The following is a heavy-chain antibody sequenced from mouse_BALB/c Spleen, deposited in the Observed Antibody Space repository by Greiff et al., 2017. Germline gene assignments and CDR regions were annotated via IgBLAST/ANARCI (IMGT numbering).Heavy chain of an antibody. CDR3: ARWNYYGSSYWYFDV. Sequence: EVQLQQSGPELVKPGASVKISCKASGYSFTGYYMHWVKQSHVKSLEWIGRINPYNGATSYNQNFKDKASLTVDKSSSTAYMELHSLTSEDSAVYYCARWNYYGSSYWYFDVWGAGTTVTVSS. D-gene: IGHD1-1*01. V-gene: IGHV1-31*01. J-gene: IGHJ1*01. CDR1: GYSFTGYY. CDR2: INPYNGAT.